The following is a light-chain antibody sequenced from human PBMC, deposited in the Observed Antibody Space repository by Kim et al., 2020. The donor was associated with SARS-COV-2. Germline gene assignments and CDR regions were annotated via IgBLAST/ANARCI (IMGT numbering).Light chain of an antibody. CDR1: SSDVGGYNY. CDR2: DVS. Sequence: GQSITISCTGTSSDVGGYNYVSWYQQHPGKAPKLMIYDVSKRPSGVSNCFSGSKSGNTASLTISGLQAEDEADYYCSSYTSSSTLVFGEGTQLTVL. J-gene: IGLJ2*01. V-gene: IGLV2-14*04. CDR3: SSYTSSSTLV.